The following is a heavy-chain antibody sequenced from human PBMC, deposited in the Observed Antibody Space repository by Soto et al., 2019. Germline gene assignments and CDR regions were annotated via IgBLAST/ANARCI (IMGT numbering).Heavy chain of an antibody. V-gene: IGHV3-33*01. J-gene: IGHJ4*02. CDR1: GFTFSSYG. CDR3: ARDGYCSGGSCYSVPVFDY. D-gene: IGHD2-15*01. CDR2: IWYDGSNK. Sequence: QVQLVESGGGVVQPGRSLRLSCAASGFTFSSYGMHWVRQAPGKGLEWVAVIWYDGSNKHYADSVKGRLTISRDNSKNSLYLQMNSLRGEDTAVYYCARDGYCSGGSCYSVPVFDYWGQGTLVTVSS.